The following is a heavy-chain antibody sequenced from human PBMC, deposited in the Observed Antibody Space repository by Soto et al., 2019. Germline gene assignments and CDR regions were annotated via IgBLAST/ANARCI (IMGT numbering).Heavy chain of an antibody. D-gene: IGHD3-3*01. CDR3: AKDSIFGVVPTKPYYYGMDV. J-gene: IGHJ6*02. CDR2: ISGSGGST. V-gene: IGHV3-23*01. Sequence: GGSLRLSCAASGFTFNSYAMSWLRQAPGKGLEWVSAISGSGGSTYYADSVKGRFTISRDNSKNTLYLQMNSLRAEDTAVYYCAKDSIFGVVPTKPYYYGMDVWSQGTTVTVSS. CDR1: GFTFNSYA.